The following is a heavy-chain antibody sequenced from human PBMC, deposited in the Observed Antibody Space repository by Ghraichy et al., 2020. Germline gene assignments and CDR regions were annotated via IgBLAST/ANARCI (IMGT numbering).Heavy chain of an antibody. CDR2: INYSGNT. CDR1: GGAISSNSYK. CDR3: ARHWDR. V-gene: IGHV4-39*01. J-gene: IGHJ5*02. Sequence: SETLSLTCTVSGGAISSNSYKWGWVRQPPGKGLEWIGTINYSGNTYYNPSLKSRVSISADTSKNQFSLKLSSVTAANTALYYCARHWDRWGQGILVTVSS.